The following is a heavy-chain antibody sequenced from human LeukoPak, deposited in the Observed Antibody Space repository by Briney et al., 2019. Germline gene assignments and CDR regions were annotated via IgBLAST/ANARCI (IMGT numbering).Heavy chain of an antibody. CDR1: GASINSNY. CDR3: ARALNPLPGTYYFDY. Sequence: SETLSLTCTVSGASINSNYWSWIRQPAGKGLEWIGRIYISGSTNYNSSLQSRVTMSVDTSKNQFSLKLSSVTAADTAVYYCARALNPLPGTYYFDYWGQGTLVTVSS. V-gene: IGHV4-4*07. D-gene: IGHD2-15*01. J-gene: IGHJ4*02. CDR2: IYISGST.